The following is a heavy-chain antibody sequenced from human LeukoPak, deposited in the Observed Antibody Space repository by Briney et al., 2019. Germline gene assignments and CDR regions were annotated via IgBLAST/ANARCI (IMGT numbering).Heavy chain of an antibody. CDR3: ARLSIAAARKNVYYYYYGMDV. J-gene: IGHJ6*02. Sequence: SETLSLTCTVSGGSISSSSYYWGWIRQPPGKGPEWIGSIYYSGSTYYNPSLKSRVTISVDTSKNQFSLKLSSVTAADTAVYYCARLSIAAARKNVYYYYYGMDVWGQGTTVTVSS. CDR2: IYYSGST. D-gene: IGHD6-13*01. CDR1: GGSISSSSYY. V-gene: IGHV4-39*01.